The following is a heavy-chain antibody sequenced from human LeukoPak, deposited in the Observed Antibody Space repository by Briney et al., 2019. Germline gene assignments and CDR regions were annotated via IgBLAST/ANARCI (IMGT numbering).Heavy chain of an antibody. CDR1: GGSVSSRSHY. CDR3: ARQGLERRDFQY. Sequence: KSSETLSLTCIVSGGSVSSRSHYWGWIRQAPGKGLEWIGSIYYSGTTYYNPSLKSRVTISVDTSKNQFSLKLNSVTAADTAVFYCARQGLERRDFQYWGQGTLVTVSS. D-gene: IGHD1-1*01. CDR2: IYYSGTT. J-gene: IGHJ1*01. V-gene: IGHV4-39*01.